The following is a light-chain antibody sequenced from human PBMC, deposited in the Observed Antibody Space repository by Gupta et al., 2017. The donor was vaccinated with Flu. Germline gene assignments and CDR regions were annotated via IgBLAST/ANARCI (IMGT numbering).Light chain of an antibody. Sequence: PSSRSASVGDRVTITCRASQGISNYLAWYQQKPGKDPKLMIYAASTMQSGVPSRFSGSGSGTDFTLTISSLQPEDVAIYYCQKKNSAPRSFGQGTKVEIK. V-gene: IGKV1-27*01. J-gene: IGKJ2*01. CDR1: QGISNY. CDR2: AAS. CDR3: QKKNSAPRS.